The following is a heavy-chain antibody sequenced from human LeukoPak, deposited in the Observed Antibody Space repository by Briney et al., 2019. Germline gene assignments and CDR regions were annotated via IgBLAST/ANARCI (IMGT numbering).Heavy chain of an antibody. J-gene: IGHJ4*02. V-gene: IGHV3-23*01. Sequence: SGGSLRLSCVGSDFTFSSYAVSWVRQAPGKGLEWVSGIDTGGSTFYADSVKGRFTISRDNSKRTLSLQMNSLRTEDTAVYYCARLNDHYGSGNYVYWGQGTLVTVSS. CDR1: DFTFSSYA. D-gene: IGHD3-10*01. CDR3: ARLNDHYGSGNYVY. CDR2: IDTGGST.